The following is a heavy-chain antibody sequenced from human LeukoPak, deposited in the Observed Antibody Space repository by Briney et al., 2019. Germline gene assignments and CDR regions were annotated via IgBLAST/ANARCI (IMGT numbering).Heavy chain of an antibody. CDR1: GGTFSSYA. D-gene: IGHD2-8*01. V-gene: IGHV1-69*13. CDR3: ARGGGAQYCTNGVCYMGDAFDI. Sequence: ASVKVSCKASGGTFSSYAISWVRQAPGQGLEWMGGIIPIFGTVNYAQKFQGRVTITADESTSTAYMELSSLRSEDTAVYYCARGGGAQYCTNGVCYMGDAFDIWGQGTMVTVSS. J-gene: IGHJ3*02. CDR2: IIPIFGTV.